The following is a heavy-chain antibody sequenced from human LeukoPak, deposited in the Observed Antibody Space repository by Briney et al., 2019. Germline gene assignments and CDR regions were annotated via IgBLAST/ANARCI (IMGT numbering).Heavy chain of an antibody. D-gene: IGHD2-15*01. CDR3: ANADIVVVVAAADPFDY. CDR2: IWYDGSNK. CDR1: GFTFSSYG. Sequence: GRSLRLSCAASGFTFSSYGMHWVRQAPGKGLEWVAVIWYDGSNKYYADSVKGRFTISRDNSKNTLYLQMNSLRAEDTAVYYCANADIVVVVAAADPFDYWGQGTLVTVSS. J-gene: IGHJ4*02. V-gene: IGHV3-33*06.